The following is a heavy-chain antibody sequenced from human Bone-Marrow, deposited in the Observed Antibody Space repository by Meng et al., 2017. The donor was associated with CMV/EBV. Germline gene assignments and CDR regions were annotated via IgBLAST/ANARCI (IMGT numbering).Heavy chain of an antibody. J-gene: IGHJ5*02. CDR3: ARSGAPWGIAVAGTYWFDP. CDR2: MNPNSGNT. CDR1: GYTFTSYD. Sequence: ASVKVSCKASGYTFTSYDINWVRQATGQGLEWMGWMNPNSGNTGYAQKFQGRVTMTRNTSISTAYMELRSLRSEDTAVYYCARSGAPWGIAVAGTYWFDPWGQGTLVTVSS. V-gene: IGHV1-8*01. D-gene: IGHD6-19*01.